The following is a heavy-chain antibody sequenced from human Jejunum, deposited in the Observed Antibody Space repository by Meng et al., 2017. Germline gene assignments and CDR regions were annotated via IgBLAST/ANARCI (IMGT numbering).Heavy chain of an antibody. V-gene: IGHV1-46*01. CDR2: IYPSGDST. Sequence: ASVKVSCKTSGYSFTNHYMHWVRQAPGQGLEWMGIIYPSGDSTKYAHNFQGRVTMTRDTSTSTDYMELSSLTSDDTAVYYCARGQQWRPYHFDYWGQGTQVTVSS. CDR1: GYSFTNHY. D-gene: IGHD6-19*01. J-gene: IGHJ4*02. CDR3: ARGQQWRPYHFDY.